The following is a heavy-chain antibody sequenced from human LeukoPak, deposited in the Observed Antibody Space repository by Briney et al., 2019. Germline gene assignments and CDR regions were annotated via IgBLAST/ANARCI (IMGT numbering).Heavy chain of an antibody. D-gene: IGHD1-26*01. CDR1: GYTFTGYY. Sequence: ASVKVSCKASGYTFTGYYMHWVRQAPGQGLEWMGWINPNSGGTNYAQKFQGRVTMTRDTSISTAYMELSRLRSDDTAVYYCARGMVGATVFFDYWGQGTLVTVSS. J-gene: IGHJ4*02. V-gene: IGHV1-2*02. CDR3: ARGMVGATVFFDY. CDR2: INPNSGGT.